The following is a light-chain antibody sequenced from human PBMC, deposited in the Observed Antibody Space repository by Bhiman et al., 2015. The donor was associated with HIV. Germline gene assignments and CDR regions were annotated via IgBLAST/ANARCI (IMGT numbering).Light chain of an antibody. Sequence: SYEVTQPPSVSVSPGQTASITCSGDKLGDKYTCWYQQKPGQSPVLVIYEDTKRPSGIPERFSGSNSGNTATLTISGTRAMDEADYYCQAWDSSTPGVFGGGTKLTVL. V-gene: IGLV3-1*01. J-gene: IGLJ2*01. CDR3: QAWDSSTPGV. CDR2: EDT. CDR1: KLGDKY.